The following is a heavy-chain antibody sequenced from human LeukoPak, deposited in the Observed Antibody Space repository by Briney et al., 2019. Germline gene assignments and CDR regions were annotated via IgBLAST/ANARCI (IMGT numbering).Heavy chain of an antibody. Sequence: SETLSLTCTVSGGSISSSSYYWGWIRQPPGKGLEWIGSIYYSGSTYYNPSLKSRVTISVDTSKNQFSLKLSSVTAADTAVYYCASLTHYYDSSGYPPFDYWGQGTLVTVSS. D-gene: IGHD3-22*01. CDR2: IYYSGST. CDR1: GGSISSSSYY. CDR3: ASLTHYYDSSGYPPFDY. V-gene: IGHV4-39*07. J-gene: IGHJ4*02.